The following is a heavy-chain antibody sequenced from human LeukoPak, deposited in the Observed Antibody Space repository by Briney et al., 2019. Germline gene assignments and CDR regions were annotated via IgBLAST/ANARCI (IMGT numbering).Heavy chain of an antibody. V-gene: IGHV1-46*01. CDR1: GYTFTSYG. CDR3: ARSERWLQLTQY. J-gene: IGHJ4*02. Sequence: ASVKVSCKASGYTFTSYGISWVRQAPGQGLEWMGIINPSGGSTSYAQKFQGRVTMTRDTSTSTVYMELSSLRSEDTAVYYCARSERWLQLTQYWGQGTLVTVSS. D-gene: IGHD5-24*01. CDR2: INPSGGST.